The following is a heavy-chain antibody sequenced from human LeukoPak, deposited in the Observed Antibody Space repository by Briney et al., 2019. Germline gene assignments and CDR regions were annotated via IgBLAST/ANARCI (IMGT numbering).Heavy chain of an antibody. CDR3: AKDALAYCGGDCYWGFDY. Sequence: QSGGSLRLSCAASGFTFSSYGMHWVCQAPGKGLEWVAVIWYDGSNKYYADSVKGRFTISRDNSKNTLYLQMNSLRAEDTAVYYCAKDALAYCGGDCYWGFDYWGQGTLVTVSS. CDR1: GFTFSSYG. D-gene: IGHD2-21*02. V-gene: IGHV3-33*06. J-gene: IGHJ4*02. CDR2: IWYDGSNK.